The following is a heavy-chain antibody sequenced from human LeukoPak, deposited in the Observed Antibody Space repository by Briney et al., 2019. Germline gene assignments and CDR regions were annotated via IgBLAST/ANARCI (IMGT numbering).Heavy chain of an antibody. CDR1: GYSFTGHY. V-gene: IGHV1-18*04. D-gene: IGHD3-22*01. Sequence: GASVKVSCKASGYSFTGHYMHWVRQAPGQGLEWMGWISAYNGNTNYAQKLQGRVTMTTDTSTSTAYMELRSLRPDDTAVYYCARVLRYYDSSGYSPLNWFDPWGQGTLVTVSS. J-gene: IGHJ5*02. CDR2: ISAYNGNT. CDR3: ARVLRYYDSSGYSPLNWFDP.